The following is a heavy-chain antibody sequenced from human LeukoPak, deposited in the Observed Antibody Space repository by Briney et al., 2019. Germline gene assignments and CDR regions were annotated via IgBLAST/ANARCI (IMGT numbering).Heavy chain of an antibody. CDR2: ISGSGGST. CDR1: GFTFSSYA. D-gene: IGHD3-3*01. J-gene: IGHJ4*02. CDR3: AKDSRLRFLEWLPYYFDY. V-gene: IGHV3-23*01. Sequence: GGSLRLSCAASGFTFSSYAMSWVRQAPGKGLEWVSAISGSGGSTYYADSVKGRFTISRDNSENTLYLQMNSLRAEDTAVYYCAKDSRLRFLEWLPYYFDYWGQGTLVTVSS.